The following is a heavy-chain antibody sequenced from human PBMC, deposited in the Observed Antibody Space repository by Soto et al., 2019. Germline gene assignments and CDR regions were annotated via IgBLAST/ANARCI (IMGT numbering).Heavy chain of an antibody. D-gene: IGHD7-27*01. V-gene: IGHV4-39*01. Sequence: QLQLQESGPGLVKPSETLSLTCTVSGGSISSSSYYWGWIRQPPGKGLEWIGSIYYSGSTYYNPARKSRVTISVDTSKNQFSLKLSSVTAADTAVYYCAVRSTGDRSDYWGQGTLVTVSS. CDR3: AVRSTGDRSDY. J-gene: IGHJ4*02. CDR2: IYYSGST. CDR1: GGSISSSSYY.